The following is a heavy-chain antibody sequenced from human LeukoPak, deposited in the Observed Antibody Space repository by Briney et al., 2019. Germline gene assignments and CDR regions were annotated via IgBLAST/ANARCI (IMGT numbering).Heavy chain of an antibody. CDR1: GYTFTSYD. D-gene: IGHD2-2*01. J-gene: IGHJ4*02. V-gene: IGHV1-8*02. Sequence: ASVKVSCKASGYTFTSYDINWVRQATGQGLEWMGWMNPNSGNTGYAQKFQGRVTMTRNTSISTAYMELSSLRSEDTAMYYCARGPGCTSNSCPYYFDYWGQGTLVTVSS. CDR3: ARGPGCTSNSCPYYFDY. CDR2: MNPNSGNT.